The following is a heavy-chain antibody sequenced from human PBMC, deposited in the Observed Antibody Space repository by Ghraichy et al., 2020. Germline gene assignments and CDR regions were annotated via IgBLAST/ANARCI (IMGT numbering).Heavy chain of an antibody. Sequence: ASVKVSCKASGYTFTSYGISWVRQAPGQGLEWMGWISAYNGNTNYAQKLQGRVTMTTDTSTSTAYMELRSLRSDDTAVYYCARHYDFWSGFCYYYGMDVWGQGTTVTVSS. J-gene: IGHJ6*02. D-gene: IGHD3-3*01. CDR3: ARHYDFWSGFCYYYGMDV. CDR1: GYTFTSYG. V-gene: IGHV1-18*04. CDR2: ISAYNGNT.